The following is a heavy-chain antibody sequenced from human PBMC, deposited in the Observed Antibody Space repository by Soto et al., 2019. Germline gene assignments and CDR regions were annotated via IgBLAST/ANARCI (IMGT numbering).Heavy chain of an antibody. J-gene: IGHJ5*02. Sequence: GGSLRLSCAASAFTFKNHWMHWVRQVPGKGPVWVSRINGDGGFTSYADAVKGRFTISRDNAKNTLSLQMNSLRAEDTAVYYCTTESYDFWSGYYTGWHWFDNWGQGTLVTVSS. D-gene: IGHD3-3*01. CDR3: TTESYDFWSGYYTGWHWFDN. CDR1: AFTFKNHW. V-gene: IGHV3-74*01. CDR2: INGDGGFT.